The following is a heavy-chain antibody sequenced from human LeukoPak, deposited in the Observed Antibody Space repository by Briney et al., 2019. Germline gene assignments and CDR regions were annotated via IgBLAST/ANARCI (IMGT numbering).Heavy chain of an antibody. CDR1: GFTFSSYA. Sequence: PGGSLRLSCAASGFTFSSYAMSWVRQAPGKGLEWVSAISGSGGSTYYADSVKGRFTISRDNSKNSLYLQMNSLRAEDTAVYYCARVRVVVRYFDYWGQGTMVTVSS. CDR3: ARVRVVVRYFDY. V-gene: IGHV3-23*01. J-gene: IGHJ4*02. D-gene: IGHD3-22*01. CDR2: ISGSGGST.